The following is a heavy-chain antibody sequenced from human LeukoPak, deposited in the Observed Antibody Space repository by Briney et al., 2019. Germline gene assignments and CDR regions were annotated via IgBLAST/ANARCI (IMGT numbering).Heavy chain of an antibody. J-gene: IGHJ6*03. CDR2: SIPIFGTA. V-gene: IGHV1-69*13. CDR1: GGTLNSYA. CDR3: ARGQPQGYYYYYYMDV. Sequence: SVNVSCKASGGTLNSYAISWVRQAPGPALEWLGGSIPIFGTANYAQKFQGRVTITGDESTSTAYMELSSLRSEDTAVYYCARGQPQGYYYYYYMDVWGKGTTVTVSS.